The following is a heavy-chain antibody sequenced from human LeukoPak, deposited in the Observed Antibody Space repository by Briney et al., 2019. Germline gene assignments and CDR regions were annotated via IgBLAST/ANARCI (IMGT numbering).Heavy chain of an antibody. V-gene: IGHV4-59*12. Sequence: SETLSLTCTVSGGSISSYYWSWIRQPPGKGLEWIGYIYYSGSTNYNPSLKSRVTISVDTSKNQFSLKLSSVTAADTAVYYCARDRPPYCGGDCYSAYTSYFDYWGQGTLVTVSS. J-gene: IGHJ4*02. D-gene: IGHD2-21*02. CDR2: IYYSGST. CDR1: GGSISSYY. CDR3: ARDRPPYCGGDCYSAYTSYFDY.